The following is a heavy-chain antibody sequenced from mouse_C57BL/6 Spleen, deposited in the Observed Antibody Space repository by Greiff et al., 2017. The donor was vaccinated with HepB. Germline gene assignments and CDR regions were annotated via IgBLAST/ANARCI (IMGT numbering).Heavy chain of an antibody. V-gene: IGHV1-22*01. CDR3: ARGYDYDDGAWFAY. CDR2: INPNNGGT. D-gene: IGHD2-4*01. CDR1: GYTFTDYN. Sequence: EVQLQQSGPELVKPGASVKMSCKASGYTFTDYNMHWVKQSHGKSLEWIGYINPNNGGTSYNQKFKGKATLTVNKSSSTAYMELRSLTSEDSAVYYCARGYDYDDGAWFAYWGQGTLVTVSA. J-gene: IGHJ3*01.